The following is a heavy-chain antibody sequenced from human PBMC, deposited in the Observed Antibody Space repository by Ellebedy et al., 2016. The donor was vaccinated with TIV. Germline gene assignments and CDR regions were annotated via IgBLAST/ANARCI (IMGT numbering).Heavy chain of an antibody. D-gene: IGHD3-3*01. CDR3: ARSGITIFGDTDAFNM. CDR1: GGSITNYC. CDR2: IFYTGST. J-gene: IGHJ3*02. V-gene: IGHV4-59*01. Sequence: MPSETLSLTCSVSGGSITNYCWSWIRQPPGKGLEWLGFIFYTGSTNYNPSLRSRITISLDTSKNQFSLNLTSVTAADTALYYCARSGITIFGDTDAFNMWGQGTVVTVSS.